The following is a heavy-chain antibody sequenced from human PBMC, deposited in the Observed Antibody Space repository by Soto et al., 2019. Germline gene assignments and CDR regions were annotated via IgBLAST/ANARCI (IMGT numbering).Heavy chain of an antibody. Sequence: SETLSLTCAVYGGSFSGYYWSWIRQPPGKGLEWIGEINHSGSTNYNPSLKSRVTISVDTSKNQFSLKLSSVTAADTAVYYCARGENLGGCSGGSCYFGATDYYYYGMDVWGQGTTVNVSS. CDR2: INHSGST. D-gene: IGHD2-15*01. J-gene: IGHJ6*02. CDR1: GGSFSGYY. CDR3: ARGENLGGCSGGSCYFGATDYYYYGMDV. V-gene: IGHV4-34*01.